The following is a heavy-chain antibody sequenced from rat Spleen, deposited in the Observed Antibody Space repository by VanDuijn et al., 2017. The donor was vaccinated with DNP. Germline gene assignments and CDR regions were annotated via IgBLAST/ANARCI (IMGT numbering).Heavy chain of an antibody. D-gene: IGHD1-7*01. CDR3: TTSILRVFDY. CDR1: GFTFNNYW. J-gene: IGHJ2*01. CDR2: ITSSGGST. V-gene: IGHV5-31*01. Sequence: EVQLVESGGDLVQPGRSLKLSCVASGFTFNNYWMTWIRQVPGKGLEWVASITSSGGSTYYPDSVKGRFTISRDNAKSSLYLQMDSLRSEDTATYYCTTSILRVFDYWGQGVMVTVSS.